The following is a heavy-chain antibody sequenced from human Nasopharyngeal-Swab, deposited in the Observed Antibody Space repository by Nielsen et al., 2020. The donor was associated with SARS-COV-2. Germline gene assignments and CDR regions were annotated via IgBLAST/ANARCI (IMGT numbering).Heavy chain of an antibody. V-gene: IGHV1-69*01. J-gene: IGHJ6*02. D-gene: IGHD3-22*01. CDR2: LIPVFGTT. Sequence: WVRQAPGQGLEWVGGLIPVFGTTHYSQKFQDRLRVTADASTDTAYMELSSLRSDDTAVYYCARAMTYYYDGSESPSYGMDVWGQGTTVTVSS. CDR3: ARAMTYYYDGSESPSYGMDV.